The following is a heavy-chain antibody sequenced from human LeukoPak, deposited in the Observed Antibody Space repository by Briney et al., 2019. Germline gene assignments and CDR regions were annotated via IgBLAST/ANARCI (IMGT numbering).Heavy chain of an antibody. CDR1: GFTFSSYA. Sequence: GGSLRLSCAASGFTFSSYAMSWVRQAPGKGLEWVGFIRSKAYGGTTEYAASVKGRFTISRDDSKSIAYLQMNSLKTEDRAVYYCTRAQWLVPYWGQGTLVTVSS. V-gene: IGHV3-49*04. D-gene: IGHD6-19*01. CDR2: IRSKAYGGTT. J-gene: IGHJ4*02. CDR3: TRAQWLVPY.